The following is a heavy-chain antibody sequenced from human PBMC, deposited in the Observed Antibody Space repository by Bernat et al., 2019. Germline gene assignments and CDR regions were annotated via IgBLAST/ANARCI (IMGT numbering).Heavy chain of an antibody. CDR2: ISSSSSYI. CDR1: GFTFSSYS. D-gene: IGHD2-21*01. V-gene: IGHV3-21*01. CDR3: ASGFPYYYYGMDV. J-gene: IGHJ6*02. Sequence: EVQLVESGGGLVKPGGSLRLSCAASGFTFSSYSMNWVRQAPGKGLEWVSSISSSSSYIYYADSVKGRFTISRDNAKNSLYLQMNRLRAEDTAVYYCASGFPYYYYGMDVWGQGTTVTVSS.